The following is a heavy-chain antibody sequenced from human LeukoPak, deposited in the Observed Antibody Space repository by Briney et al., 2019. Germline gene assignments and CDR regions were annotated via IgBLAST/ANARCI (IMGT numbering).Heavy chain of an antibody. CDR1: GGTFSSYA. CDR2: IIPIFGTA. J-gene: IGHJ6*03. CDR3: ARGAIIAADTYYYYMDV. V-gene: IGHV1-69*05. D-gene: IGHD6-13*01. Sequence: ASVKVSCKASGGTFSSYAISWVRQAPGQGLEWMGGIIPIFGTANYAQKFQGRVTITTDESTSTAYMELSSLRSEDTAVYYCARGAIIAADTYYYYMDVWGKGTTVTVS.